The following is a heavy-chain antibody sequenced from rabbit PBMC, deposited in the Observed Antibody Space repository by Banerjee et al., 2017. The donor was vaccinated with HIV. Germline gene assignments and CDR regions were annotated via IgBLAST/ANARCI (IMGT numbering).Heavy chain of an antibody. Sequence: QQQRVESGGGLVKPEGSLTLTCTASGFSFRSSYWICWVRQAPGKGLEWIACIYAGSSGSTYYARWAKGRFTISKTSSTTVTLQMTSLTAADTATYFCARDAGGDGYSNDLWVQGTLVTVS. V-gene: IGHV1S45*01. CDR3: ARDAGGDGYSNDL. D-gene: IGHD7-1*01. CDR1: GFSFRSSYW. J-gene: IGHJ4*01. CDR2: IYAGSSGST.